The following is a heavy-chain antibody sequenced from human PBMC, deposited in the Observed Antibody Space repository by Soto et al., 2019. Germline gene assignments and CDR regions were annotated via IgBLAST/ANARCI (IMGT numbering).Heavy chain of an antibody. V-gene: IGHV1-18*01. CDR1: GYTFTSYG. CDR2: ISAYNGNT. Sequence: QVQLVQSGAEVKKPGASVKVSCKASGYTFTSYGISWVRQAPGQGLEWMGWISAYNGNTNYAQKLHGRVTMTTDTSTSTAYMELRSLRSDDTAVYYCASFNLYSWSYHTFDYWGQGTLVTVSS. J-gene: IGHJ4*02. CDR3: ASFNLYSWSYHTFDY. D-gene: IGHD1-26*01.